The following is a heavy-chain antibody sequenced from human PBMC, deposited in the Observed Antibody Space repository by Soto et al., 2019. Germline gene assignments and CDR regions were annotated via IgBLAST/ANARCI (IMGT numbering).Heavy chain of an antibody. CDR2: IIPIFGTA. J-gene: IGHJ6*02. Sequence: QVQLVQSGAEVKKPGSSVKVSCKASGCTFSSYAISWVRQAPGQGLEWMGGIIPIFGTANYAQKFQGRVTITADESTSTAYMELRSLRSEDTAVYDFARRIQLWSYGMDVWGQGTTVTVSS. CDR1: GCTFSSYA. D-gene: IGHD5-18*01. CDR3: ARRIQLWSYGMDV. V-gene: IGHV1-69*01.